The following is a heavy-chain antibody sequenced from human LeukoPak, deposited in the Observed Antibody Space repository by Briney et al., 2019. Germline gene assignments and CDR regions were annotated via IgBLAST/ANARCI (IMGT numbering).Heavy chain of an antibody. Sequence: GGSLRLSCAVSGFPFSSYWMDWVRQAPGKGPVWVSRINTDGTSTDYADSVKGRFSISRDNAKNTLYLQMNSLTAEDTAIYYCARDASLYYADHWGQGTLVTVSS. CDR1: GFPFSSYW. CDR3: ARDASLYYADH. J-gene: IGHJ4*02. V-gene: IGHV3-74*01. CDR2: INTDGTST.